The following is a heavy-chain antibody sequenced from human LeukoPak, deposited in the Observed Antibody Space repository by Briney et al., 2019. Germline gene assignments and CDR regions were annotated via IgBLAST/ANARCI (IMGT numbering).Heavy chain of an antibody. V-gene: IGHV1-8*03. CDR2: MNPNSGNT. CDR3: ARGRPHYYYYMDV. Sequence: ASVKVSCKASGYTFTSYGISWVRQAPGQGLEWMGWMNPNSGNTGYAQKFQGRVTITRNTSISTAYMELSSLRSEDTAVYYCARGRPHYYYYMDVWGKGTTVTVSS. J-gene: IGHJ6*03. CDR1: GYTFTSYG.